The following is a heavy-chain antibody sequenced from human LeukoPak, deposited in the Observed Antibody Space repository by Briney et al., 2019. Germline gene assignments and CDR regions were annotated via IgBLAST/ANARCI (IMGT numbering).Heavy chain of an antibody. V-gene: IGHV3-30-3*01. CDR2: ISYDGSNK. J-gene: IGHJ4*02. D-gene: IGHD3-22*01. CDR1: GFTFSSYA. Sequence: GGSLRLSCAASGFTFSSYAMHWVRQAPGKGLEGVAVISYDGSNKYYADSVKGRFTISRDNSKNTLYLQMTSLSAEDTAVYYCARSYYYDSSHTVDYWGQGTLVTVSS. CDR3: ARSYYYDSSHTVDY.